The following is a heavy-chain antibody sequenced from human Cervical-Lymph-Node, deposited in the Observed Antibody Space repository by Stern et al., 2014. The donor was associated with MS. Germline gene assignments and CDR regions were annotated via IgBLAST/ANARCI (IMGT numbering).Heavy chain of an antibody. D-gene: IGHD3-3*01. CDR2: IYYSGST. V-gene: IGHV4-31*03. Sequence: QVQLQESGPGLVKPSQTLSLTCTVSGGSISSGGYYWSWIRQHPGKGLEWIGYIYYSGSTYYNPSLKSRVTISVYTSKNQFSLKLSSVTAADTAVYYCARVSYDFWSGYYPFDYWGQGTLVTVSS. CDR3: ARVSYDFWSGYYPFDY. CDR1: GGSISSGGYY. J-gene: IGHJ4*02.